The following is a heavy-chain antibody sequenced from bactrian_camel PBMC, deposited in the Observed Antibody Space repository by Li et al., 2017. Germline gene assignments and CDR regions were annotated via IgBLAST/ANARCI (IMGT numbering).Heavy chain of an antibody. J-gene: IGHJ4*01. V-gene: IGHV3S31*01. CDR2: IHSGGSST. CDR1: GFSFSYYA. CDR3: TKDLAGSAWEFEY. Sequence: DVQLVESGGGLVQPGGSLRLSCAASGFSFSYYAMTWVRRAPGKGLEYISHIHSGGSSTYYADSVKGRFTISRDSAKNTLYLQLNSLKTEDTARYYCTKDLAGSAWEFEYWGQGTQVTVS.